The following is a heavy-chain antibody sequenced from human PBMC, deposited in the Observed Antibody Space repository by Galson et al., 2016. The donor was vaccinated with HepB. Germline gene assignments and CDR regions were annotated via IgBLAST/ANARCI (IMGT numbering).Heavy chain of an antibody. CDR2: IDPNSGRT. D-gene: IGHD2-21*01. CDR1: GYTFTDFY. V-gene: IGHV1-2*02. Sequence: SVKVSCKASGYTFTDFYMHWVRQAPGQGLEWMGWIDPNSGRTNYAQKFQGRVTMTRDTSISTAYMELSRLTSDDKAVYYCARAIADLKAPYDYYYMYVWGKGTTVAISS. CDR3: ARAIADLKAPYDYYYMYV. J-gene: IGHJ6*03.